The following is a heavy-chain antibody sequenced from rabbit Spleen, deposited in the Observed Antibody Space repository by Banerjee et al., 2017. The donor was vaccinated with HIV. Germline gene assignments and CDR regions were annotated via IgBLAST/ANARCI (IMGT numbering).Heavy chain of an antibody. J-gene: IGHJ4*01. Sequence: QSLEESGGGLVQPEGSLTLTCTASGFSFSSSDYMCWVRQAPGKGLEWISCIAGSSSGFTYSATWASGRFTISKTSSTTVTLQMTSLTAADTATYFCARDADSGGLHFVLWGPGTLVTVS. CDR1: GFSFSSSDY. CDR3: ARDADSGGLHFVL. V-gene: IGHV1S40*01. D-gene: IGHD4-1*01. CDR2: IAGSSSGFT.